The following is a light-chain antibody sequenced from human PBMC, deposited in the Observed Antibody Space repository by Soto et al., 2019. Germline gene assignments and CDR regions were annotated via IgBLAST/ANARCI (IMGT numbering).Light chain of an antibody. J-gene: IGLJ1*01. Sequence: QSVLTRPPSLSGAPGQRDTISCTVISSDIGAGSEVHWYQQLPGTAPKLLIFGSTNRPSVVPDRFSGSKSATSASLAITGLQAEDEADYYCQSYDNSLSAYVFGTGTKVTVL. CDR1: SSDIGAGSE. V-gene: IGLV1-40*01. CDR2: GST. CDR3: QSYDNSLSAYV.